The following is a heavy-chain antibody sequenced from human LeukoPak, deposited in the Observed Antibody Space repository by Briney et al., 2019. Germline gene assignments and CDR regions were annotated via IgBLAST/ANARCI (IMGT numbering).Heavy chain of an antibody. D-gene: IGHD3-10*01. V-gene: IGHV4-39*01. CDR1: GGSISSSSYY. J-gene: IGHJ4*02. Sequence: SETLSLTCTVSGGSISSSSYYWGWIRQPPGKGLEWIGSIYYSGSTYYNPSLKSRVTISVDTFKNQFSLKLSSVTAADTAVYYCARLRQGVRGVIIGPYYFDYWGQGTLVTVSS. CDR3: ARLRQGVRGVIIGPYYFDY. CDR2: IYYSGST.